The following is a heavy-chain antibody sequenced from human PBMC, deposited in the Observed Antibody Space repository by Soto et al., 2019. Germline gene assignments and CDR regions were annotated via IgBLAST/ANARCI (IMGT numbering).Heavy chain of an antibody. CDR1: GYTFINYY. Sequence: ASVKVSCKASGYTFINYYIHWVRQAPGQGLEWMAIINPMGGSTNYAQEFQGRVTLTSDTSTSTVYMELNSLRFEDTALFYCARDLAAGDLWGQGTLVTVSS. D-gene: IGHD6-13*01. CDR3: ARDLAAGDL. V-gene: IGHV1-46*01. CDR2: INPMGGST. J-gene: IGHJ5*02.